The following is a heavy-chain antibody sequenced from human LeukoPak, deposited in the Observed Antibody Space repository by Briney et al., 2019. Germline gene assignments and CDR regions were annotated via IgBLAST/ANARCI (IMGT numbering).Heavy chain of an antibody. CDR3: ARFTSPRGMDV. V-gene: IGHV3-64*01. CDR2: MSSNGGST. J-gene: IGHJ6*02. CDR1: GFTFSSYA. Sequence: GGPLRLSCAASGFTFSSYAMHWVRQAPGKGLEYVSAMSSNGGSTYYANSVKGRFTISRDNSKNTLFLQMGSLRGEDMAVYYCARFTSPRGMDVWGQGTTVTVSS.